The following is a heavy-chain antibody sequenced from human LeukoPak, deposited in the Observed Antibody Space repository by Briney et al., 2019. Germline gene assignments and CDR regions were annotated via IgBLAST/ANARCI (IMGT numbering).Heavy chain of an antibody. CDR2: ISAYNGNT. D-gene: IGHD3-10*01. V-gene: IGHV1-18*01. Sequence: ASVKVSCKASGYTFTSYGISWVRQAPGQGLEWMGWISAYNGNTNYAQKLQGRVTMTTDTSTSTAYMELRSLRSDDTAVYYCARDLPRLLWFGELLFSVYYYGMDVWGQGTTVTVSS. CDR3: ARDLPRLLWFGELLFSVYYYGMDV. CDR1: GYTFTSYG. J-gene: IGHJ6*02.